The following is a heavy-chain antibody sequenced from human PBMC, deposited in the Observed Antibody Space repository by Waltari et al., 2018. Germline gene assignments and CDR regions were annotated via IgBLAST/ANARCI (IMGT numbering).Heavy chain of an antibody. CDR3: ARDRNAASGSFYYYYGMDV. Sequence: QVQLVQSGAEVKKPGASVKVSCKASGYTFTGYYMHWVRQAPGQGLGWMGWINPNSGGTNYAQKFQCRVTMTRDTSISTAYMELSSLRSDDTAVYYCARDRNAASGSFYYYYGMDVWGQGTTVTVSS. CDR1: GYTFTGYY. CDR2: INPNSGGT. D-gene: IGHD1-1*01. J-gene: IGHJ6*02. V-gene: IGHV1-2*02.